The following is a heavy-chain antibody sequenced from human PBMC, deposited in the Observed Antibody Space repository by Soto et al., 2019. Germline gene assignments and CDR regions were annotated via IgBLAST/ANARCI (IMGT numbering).Heavy chain of an antibody. V-gene: IGHV3-7*04. Sequence: EAQLVQSGGGLVQPGGSLRLSCEASGLTFSTHWMSWVRQAPGKGLEWVGNIREDGSDKYYVKSVRSRFTISRDNAKNSLDLQMNSLRVEDTAVYYCASDDSGYAHWGQGTRVTVSS. CDR2: IREDGSDK. J-gene: IGHJ4*02. D-gene: IGHD5-12*01. CDR1: GLTFSTHW. CDR3: ASDDSGYAH.